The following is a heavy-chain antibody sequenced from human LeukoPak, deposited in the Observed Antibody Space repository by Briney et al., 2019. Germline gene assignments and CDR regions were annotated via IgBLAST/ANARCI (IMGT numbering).Heavy chain of an antibody. CDR1: GFTFSSYS. Sequence: GGSLRLSCAASGFTFSSYSMNWVRQAPGKGLEWVSSISSSSSYIHYADSVKGRFTISRDSAKNSLYLQMNSLRAEDTAVYYCARVGSSGLYDAFDIWGQGTMVTVSS. J-gene: IGHJ3*02. D-gene: IGHD6-19*01. CDR3: ARVGSSGLYDAFDI. CDR2: ISSSSSYI. V-gene: IGHV3-21*01.